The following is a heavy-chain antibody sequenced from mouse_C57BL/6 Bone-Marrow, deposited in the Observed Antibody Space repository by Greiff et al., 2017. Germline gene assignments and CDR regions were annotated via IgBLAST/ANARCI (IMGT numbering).Heavy chain of an antibody. CDR1: GFTFSSYA. Sequence: EVQLVESGGGLVKPGGSLKLSCAASGFTFSSYAMPWVRQTPEKRLEWVATVSDGGSYTYYPDNVKGRFTISRDNAKNNRYLQMSHLKSEDTAMYYCARGEAWFAYWGQGTLVTVSA. CDR2: VSDGGSYT. CDR3: ARGEAWFAY. V-gene: IGHV5-4*01. J-gene: IGHJ3*01.